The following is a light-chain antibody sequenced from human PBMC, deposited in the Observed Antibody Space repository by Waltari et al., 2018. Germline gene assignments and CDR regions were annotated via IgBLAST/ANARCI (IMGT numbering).Light chain of an antibody. CDR3: QQRSNWPLT. CDR1: QSVSTF. J-gene: IGKJ4*01. CDR2: DAS. Sequence: EIVLTQSPATLSLSLGERVTLSCRASQSVSTFLAWYQQKPGQTPRLLIYDASNRATGIPARFSGRGSGTDFTLTISSREPEDFAIYYCQQRSNWPLTFGGGTKVEIK. V-gene: IGKV3-11*01.